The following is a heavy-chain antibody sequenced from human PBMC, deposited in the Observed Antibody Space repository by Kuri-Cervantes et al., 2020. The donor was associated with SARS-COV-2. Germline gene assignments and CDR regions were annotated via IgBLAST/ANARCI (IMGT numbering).Heavy chain of an antibody. D-gene: IGHD3-22*01. CDR3: AREGNNMIVSSEFDY. Sequence: GGSRRLSLPPSGFTFSDYYMSWIRQAPGKGLGWVSYISSSGSTIYYADSVKGRFTISRDNAKNSLYLQMNSLRAEDTAVYYCAREGNNMIVSSEFDYWGQGTLVTVSS. CDR2: ISSSGSTI. CDR1: GFTFSDYY. J-gene: IGHJ4*02. V-gene: IGHV3-11*04.